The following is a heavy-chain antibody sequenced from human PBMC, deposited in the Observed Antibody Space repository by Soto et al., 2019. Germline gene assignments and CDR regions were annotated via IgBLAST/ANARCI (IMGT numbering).Heavy chain of an antibody. V-gene: IGHV3-23*01. CDR1: GFTFSSYA. Sequence: EVQLLESGGGLVQPGGSLRLSCTASGFTFSSYAMSWVRQAPGKGLEWVSAISGSGGSTYYADSVKGRLTISRDNSKNTLYLQMNSLRAEDTAVYYCAKGYYYDSSGYFYWGQGTLVTVSS. D-gene: IGHD3-22*01. CDR3: AKGYYYDSSGYFY. CDR2: ISGSGGST. J-gene: IGHJ4*02.